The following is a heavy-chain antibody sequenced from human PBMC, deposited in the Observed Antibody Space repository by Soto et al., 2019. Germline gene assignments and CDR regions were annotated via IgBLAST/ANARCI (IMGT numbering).Heavy chain of an antibody. Sequence: PSETLSLTGTVSGDSISSYYWTWIRQPPGKGLEWIGYIYRTGDTKCNPSLKRRVTISVDTSKNQFSLEMNSVSAADTAVYYCARQHQFGELTALDVWGQGTTVTVSS. CDR2: IYRTGDT. J-gene: IGHJ6*02. V-gene: IGHV4-59*08. CDR1: GDSISSYY. D-gene: IGHD3-10*01. CDR3: ARQHQFGELTALDV.